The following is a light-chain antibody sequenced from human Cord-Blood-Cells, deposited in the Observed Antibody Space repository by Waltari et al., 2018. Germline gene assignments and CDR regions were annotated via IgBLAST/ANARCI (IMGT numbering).Light chain of an antibody. CDR3: QQYNSYWT. J-gene: IGKJ1*01. V-gene: IGKV1-5*03. Sequence: DIQMTQSPSTLSASVGDRVTITSRDSQSISSWLAWYQQKPGKAPNLLIYKASSLESGVPSRFSGSGSGTEFTLTISSLQPDDFATYYCQQYNSYWTFGQGTKVEIK. CDR1: QSISSW. CDR2: KAS.